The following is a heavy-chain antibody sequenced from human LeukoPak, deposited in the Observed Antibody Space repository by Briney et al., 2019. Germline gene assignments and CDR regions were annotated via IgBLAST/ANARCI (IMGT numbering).Heavy chain of an antibody. J-gene: IGHJ6*03. CDR2: ISSNGGTK. CDR1: GFTFSDYY. D-gene: IGHD3-10*01. CDR3: ARDGSGRYYMDV. V-gene: IGHV3-11*01. Sequence: GGSLRHSCAASGFTFSDYYVSWFRQAPGKGLEWISYISSNGGTKYYADSVKGRFTISRDNAKNSLYLQMNSLRAEDTAIYYCARDGSGRYYMDVWGKGTTVTVSS.